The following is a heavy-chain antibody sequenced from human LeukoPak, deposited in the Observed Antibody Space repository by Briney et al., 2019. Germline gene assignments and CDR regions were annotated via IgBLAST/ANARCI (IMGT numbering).Heavy chain of an antibody. D-gene: IGHD2-15*01. V-gene: IGHV4-59*01. J-gene: IGHJ4*02. CDR2: IYYSGST. CDR3: ARETGYLAFDY. Sequence: SETLSLTCTVSGGSISSYYWSWIRQPPGKGLEWIGYIYYSGSTNYNPSLKSRVTISVDTSKNQFSLKLSSVTAADTAVYYCARETGYLAFDYWGQGTLVTVSS. CDR1: GGSISSYY.